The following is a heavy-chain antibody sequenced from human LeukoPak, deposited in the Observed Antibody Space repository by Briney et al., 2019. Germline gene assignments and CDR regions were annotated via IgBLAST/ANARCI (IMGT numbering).Heavy chain of an antibody. Sequence: GGSLRLSCAASGFTFSTYSMNWVRQAPGKGLEWVSSISSSSSYKYYADSVKGRFTISRDNAKNSLYLQRNSLRADDTAVYYCATGQNRVGANWFDPWGQGTLVTVSS. V-gene: IGHV3-21*01. D-gene: IGHD1-26*01. CDR3: ATGQNRVGANWFDP. CDR1: GFTFSTYS. CDR2: ISSSSSYK. J-gene: IGHJ5*02.